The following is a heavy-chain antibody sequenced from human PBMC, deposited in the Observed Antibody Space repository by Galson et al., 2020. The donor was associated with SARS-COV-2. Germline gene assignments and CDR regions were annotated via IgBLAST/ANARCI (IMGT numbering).Heavy chain of an antibody. CDR3: AKEGVGATHFDY. CDR2: ISGTGYST. Sequence: GESLKISCTASGFTFSSYAMTWVRQAPGKGLEWVSTISGTGYSTYYADSVKGRFTISRDNAKNSLYLQMNSLRAEDTALYYCAKEGVGATHFDYWGQGTLVTVSS. D-gene: IGHD1-26*01. V-gene: IGHV3-23*01. J-gene: IGHJ4*02. CDR1: GFTFSSYA.